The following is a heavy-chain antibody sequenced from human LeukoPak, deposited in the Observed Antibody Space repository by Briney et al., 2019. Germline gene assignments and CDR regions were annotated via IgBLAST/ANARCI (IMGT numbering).Heavy chain of an antibody. CDR3: ARGRIAAPNWFDP. J-gene: IGHJ5*02. CDR2: INHSGST. CDR1: GGSFSGYY. Sequence: PSGTRSLTCAVYGGSFSGYYWSWIRQPPGKGLEWIGEINHSGSTNYNPSLKSQVTISVDTSKNQFSLKLNSVTAADTAVYYCARGRIAAPNWFDPWGQGTLVAVSS. D-gene: IGHD6-13*01. V-gene: IGHV4-34*01.